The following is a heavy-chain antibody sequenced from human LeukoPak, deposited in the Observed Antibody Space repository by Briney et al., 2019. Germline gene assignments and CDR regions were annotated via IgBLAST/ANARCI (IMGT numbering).Heavy chain of an antibody. V-gene: IGHV3-23*01. CDR2: ISGSGGDI. CDR3: AKLPTTGWYAGGNWFDP. CDR1: GFTFSNYA. D-gene: IGHD6-19*01. J-gene: IGHJ5*02. Sequence: GGSLRLSCAASGFTFSNYAMTWVRQAPGKGLEWVSLISGSGGDIRYADSVRGRFSISRDDSKNTLYLQMNSLRAEDTAVFYCAKLPTTGWYAGGNWFDPWGQGTLVTVSS.